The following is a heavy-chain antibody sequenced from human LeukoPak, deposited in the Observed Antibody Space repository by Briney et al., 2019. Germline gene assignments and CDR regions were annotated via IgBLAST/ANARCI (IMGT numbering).Heavy chain of an antibody. CDR2: IKPDGGET. J-gene: IGHJ5*02. CDR3: ARGHESIKTFGEVIKSRTRWFDP. CDR1: GFTFSSYW. V-gene: IGHV3-7*03. Sequence: PGGSLRLSCAASGFTFSSYWMNWVRQAPGKGLEWVANIKPDGGETYYVDSVKGRFTISRDNAKSSLYLQMNSLRAEDTAVYYCARGHESIKTFGEVIKSRTRWFDPWGQGTLVTVSS. D-gene: IGHD3-3*01.